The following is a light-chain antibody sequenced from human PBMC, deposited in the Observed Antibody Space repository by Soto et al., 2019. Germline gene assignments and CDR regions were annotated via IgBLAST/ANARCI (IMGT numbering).Light chain of an antibody. CDR1: QSVSSSY. J-gene: IGKJ1*01. V-gene: IGKV3D-7*01. Sequence: EIVLTQSPATLSLSPGERATLSCRASQSVSSSYLSWYQQKPGQSPRLLIYGAYTRATGIPARFSGSGYGTDFTLTISSLQPEDFAVYYCQQDYNLFGQGTKVDI. CDR2: GAY. CDR3: QQDYNL.